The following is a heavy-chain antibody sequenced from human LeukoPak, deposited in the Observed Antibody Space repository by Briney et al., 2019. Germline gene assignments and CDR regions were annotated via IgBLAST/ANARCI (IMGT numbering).Heavy chain of an antibody. J-gene: IGHJ4*02. Sequence: PGGSLRLSCAASGFTFSSYSMNWVRQAPGKGLEWVSSISSSSSYIYYADSVKGRFTISRDNAKNSLYLQMNSLRAEGTAVYYCARDLDSSSWYGPGFDYWGQGTLVTVSS. V-gene: IGHV3-21*01. CDR2: ISSSSSYI. D-gene: IGHD6-13*01. CDR1: GFTFSSYS. CDR3: ARDLDSSSWYGPGFDY.